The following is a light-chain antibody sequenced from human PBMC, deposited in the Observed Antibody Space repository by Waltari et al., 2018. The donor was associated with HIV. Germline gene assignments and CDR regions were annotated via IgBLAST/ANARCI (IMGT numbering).Light chain of an antibody. CDR3: QSYDRSLTWV. CDR2: NTI. CDR1: TSNIGAGSD. J-gene: IGLJ2*01. Sequence: HSLLTQPPSVSGAPGQRVTISCTGSTSNIGAGSDVHWYQKYPGTAPKLLRFNTINRPSGVPDRFSASKSVTSASLVITGLQPEDEADYYCQSYDRSLTWVFGGGTSLTVL. V-gene: IGLV1-40*01.